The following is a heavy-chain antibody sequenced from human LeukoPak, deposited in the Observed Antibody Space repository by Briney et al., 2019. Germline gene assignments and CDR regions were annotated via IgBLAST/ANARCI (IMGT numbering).Heavy chain of an antibody. V-gene: IGHV4-34*01. Sequence: SETLSLTCAVYGGSFSGYYWSWIRQPPGKGLEWIGEINRSGSTNYNPSLKSRVTISVDTSKNQFSLKLSSVTAADTAVYYCARGRYYYGSGSYYSITYWGQGTLVTVSS. CDR2: INRSGST. J-gene: IGHJ4*02. CDR1: GGSFSGYY. CDR3: ARGRYYYGSGSYYSITY. D-gene: IGHD3-10*01.